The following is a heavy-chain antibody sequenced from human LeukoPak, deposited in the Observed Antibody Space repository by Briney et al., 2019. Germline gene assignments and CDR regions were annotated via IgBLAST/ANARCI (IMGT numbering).Heavy chain of an antibody. D-gene: IGHD1-26*01. V-gene: IGHV3-23*01. Sequence: GGSLRLSCAASGFTFSSYAMSWVRQAPGKGLEWVLSISATGGSTYYADSVRGRFTISRDNSKNTLYLQMNSLRAADTAVYYCAKDSGSYRYFDYWGQGTLVTVSS. CDR2: ISATGGST. J-gene: IGHJ4*02. CDR3: AKDSGSYRYFDY. CDR1: GFTFSSYA.